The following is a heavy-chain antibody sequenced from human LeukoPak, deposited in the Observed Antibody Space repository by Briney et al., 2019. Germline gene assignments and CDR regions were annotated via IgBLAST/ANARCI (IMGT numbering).Heavy chain of an antibody. CDR1: GFTFSTYS. D-gene: IGHD3-10*01. J-gene: IGHJ5*02. CDR3: TRDQDFYGSGRGFDP. Sequence: GGSLRLSCAASGFTFSTYSMNWVRQAPWKGLEWVSTITSSNSYIHYADSVKGRFTISRDNAKNSLYLQMNSLRAEDTAIYYCTRDQDFYGSGRGFDPWGQGTLVTVSS. V-gene: IGHV3-21*01. CDR2: ITSSNSYI.